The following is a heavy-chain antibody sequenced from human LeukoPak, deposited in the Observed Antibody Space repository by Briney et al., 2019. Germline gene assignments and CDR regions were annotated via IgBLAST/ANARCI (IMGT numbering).Heavy chain of an antibody. CDR1: GYSISSGYY. Sequence: PSETLSLTCAVSGYSISSGYYWGWIRQPPGKGLEWIGSIYHSGSTYYNPSLKSRVTISVDTSKNQFSLKLSSVTAADTAVYYCAAYCTNGVCYTGGTWGQGTMVTVSS. V-gene: IGHV4-38-2*01. D-gene: IGHD2-8*01. CDR3: AAYCTNGVCYTGGT. CDR2: IYHSGST. J-gene: IGHJ3*01.